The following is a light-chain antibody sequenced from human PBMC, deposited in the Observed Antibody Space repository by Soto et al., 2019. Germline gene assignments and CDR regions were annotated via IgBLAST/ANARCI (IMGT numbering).Light chain of an antibody. Sequence: QSALTQPASVSASPGQSITISCTGTSSDVGAFNYVSWFQQHPGEAPKLMIYEVNNRPSGVSNRFSASKSGNTASLTISGLQVEDEADYYCSSYTTSSTWVFGGGTKLTVL. CDR1: SSDVGAFNY. J-gene: IGLJ3*02. V-gene: IGLV2-14*01. CDR3: SSYTTSSTWV. CDR2: EVN.